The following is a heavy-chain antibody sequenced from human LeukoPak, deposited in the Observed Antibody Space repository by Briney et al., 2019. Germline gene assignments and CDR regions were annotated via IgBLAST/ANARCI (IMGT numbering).Heavy chain of an antibody. CDR1: GFTFSNAW. J-gene: IGHJ4*02. CDR2: IKSKTDGGTT. Sequence: GGSLRLSWAASGFTFSNAWMSWVRHAPGKWLEWVGRIKSKTDGGTTDYAAPAKGRFTISRDDSRNTLNLKMNSLKTEDTAVYYCTTDHPGNLDIGGVVVVIDPPSPDYWGQGTLVTVSS. CDR3: TTDHPGNLDIGGVVVVIDPPSPDY. V-gene: IGHV3-15*01. D-gene: IGHD2-21*01.